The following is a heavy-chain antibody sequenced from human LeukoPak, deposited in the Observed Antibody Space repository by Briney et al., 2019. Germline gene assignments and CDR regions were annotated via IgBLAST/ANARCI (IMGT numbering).Heavy chain of an antibody. Sequence: SQTLSLTCTVSGGSISSGSYYWRWIRQPAGKGLEWIGRIYTSGSTNYNPSLKSRVTISVDTSKNQFSLKLSSVTAADTAVYYCARDSVAGTRAGGYYYYGMDVWGQGTTVTVSS. CDR1: GGSISSGSYY. CDR2: IYTSGST. CDR3: ARDSVAGTRAGGYYYYGMDV. D-gene: IGHD6-19*01. J-gene: IGHJ6*02. V-gene: IGHV4-61*02.